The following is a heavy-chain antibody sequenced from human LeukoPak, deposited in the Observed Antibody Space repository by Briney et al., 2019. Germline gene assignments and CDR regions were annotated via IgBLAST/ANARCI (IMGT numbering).Heavy chain of an antibody. CDR1: GGSLSSGFYY. V-gene: IGHV4-61*02. Sequence: SETLSLTCTVSGGSLSSGFYYWSWIRQPAGKGLEWIRRIYTSGSTNYNPSLKSRISISVDTSKNQFSLKLTSVTAADTAVYYCARHHYDILTVDYWGQGTLVTVSS. CDR3: ARHHYDILTVDY. J-gene: IGHJ4*02. CDR2: IYTSGST. D-gene: IGHD3-9*01.